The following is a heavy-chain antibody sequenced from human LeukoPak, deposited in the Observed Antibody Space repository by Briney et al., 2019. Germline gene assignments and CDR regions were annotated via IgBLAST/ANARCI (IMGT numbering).Heavy chain of an antibody. Sequence: SETLSLTCTVSGGSISSYYWSWIRQPPGKGLEWIGYIYYSGSTNYNPSLKGRVTMSVDTSKNQFSLKLSSVTAADTAVYYCARAGITETTSWFDPWGQGTLVNVSS. CDR2: IYYSGST. CDR3: ARAGITETTSWFDP. J-gene: IGHJ5*02. CDR1: GGSISSYY. D-gene: IGHD1-20*01. V-gene: IGHV4-59*01.